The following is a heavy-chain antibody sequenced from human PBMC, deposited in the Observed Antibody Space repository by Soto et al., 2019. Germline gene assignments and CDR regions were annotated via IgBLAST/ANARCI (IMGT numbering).Heavy chain of an antibody. CDR3: VKSGDNYNALDY. CDR2: IKQDGSEK. D-gene: IGHD1-1*01. Sequence: VVPQRLSCAASGVNYGDYWGSWVRLAPGKGLEWVANIKQDGSEKFYVGSVRGRFTISRDNAKNLMFLQMNSLRGDDTAIYYCVKSGDNYNALDYWGQGTPVTVSS. J-gene: IGHJ4*02. CDR1: GVNYGDYW. V-gene: IGHV3-7*01.